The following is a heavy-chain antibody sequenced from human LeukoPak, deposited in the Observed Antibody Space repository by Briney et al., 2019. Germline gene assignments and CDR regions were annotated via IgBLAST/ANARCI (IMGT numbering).Heavy chain of an antibody. CDR1: GFIFSNYS. D-gene: IGHD6-6*01. CDR2: ISSSGNTI. CDR3: ARGPSIAARYDAFDI. Sequence: GSLRLSCAASGFIFSNYSTNWVRQAPGKGLEWVSYISSSGNTISYADSVKGRFIISRDNAKNSLYLQVISLRAEDTAVYYCARGPSIAARYDAFDIWGQGTMVTVSS. J-gene: IGHJ3*02. V-gene: IGHV3-48*04.